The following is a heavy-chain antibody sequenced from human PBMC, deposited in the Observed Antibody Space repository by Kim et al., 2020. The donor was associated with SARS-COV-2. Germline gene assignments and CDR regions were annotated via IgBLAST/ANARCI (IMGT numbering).Heavy chain of an antibody. Sequence: ADSVKGRFSISRDNSKNTLYLQMNSLRAEDTAVYYCAREVYRTYYYGMDVWGQGTTVTVSS. V-gene: IGHV3-53*01. J-gene: IGHJ6*02. D-gene: IGHD1-26*01. CDR3: AREVYRTYYYGMDV.